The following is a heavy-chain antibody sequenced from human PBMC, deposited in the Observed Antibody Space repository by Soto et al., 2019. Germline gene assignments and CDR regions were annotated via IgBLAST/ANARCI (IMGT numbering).Heavy chain of an antibody. CDR2: ISSSSSTI. CDR3: ARTHKALFYYYYGMDV. Sequence: GGSLRLSCAASGFTFSSYSMNWVRQAPGKGLEWVSYISSSSSTIYYADSVKGRFTISRDNAKNSLYLQMNSLRDEDTAVYYCARTHKALFYYYYGMDVWGQGTTVTVSS. V-gene: IGHV3-48*02. CDR1: GFTFSSYS. J-gene: IGHJ6*02.